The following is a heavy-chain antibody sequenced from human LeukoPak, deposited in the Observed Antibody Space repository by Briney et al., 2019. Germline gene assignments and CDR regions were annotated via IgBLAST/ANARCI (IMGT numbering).Heavy chain of an antibody. Sequence: PSETLFLTCTVSGGSISSSSYYWGWIRQPPGKGLEWIGSIYYSGSTYYNPSLKSRVTISVDTSKNQFSLKLSSVTAADTAVYYCARVYSSSPIFSYYYYYMDVWGKGTTVTVSS. V-gene: IGHV4-39*07. CDR1: GGSISSSSYY. J-gene: IGHJ6*03. CDR3: ARVYSSSPIFSYYYYYMDV. CDR2: IYYSGST. D-gene: IGHD6-6*01.